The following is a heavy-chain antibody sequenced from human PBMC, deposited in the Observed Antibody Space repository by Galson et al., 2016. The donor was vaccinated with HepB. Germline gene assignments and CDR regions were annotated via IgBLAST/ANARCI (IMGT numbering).Heavy chain of an antibody. Sequence: SETLSLTCSVSGDSVSSSNSYWGWIRQPPGKELEWIATVHYTGTTYYNPSLKSRVTISVDTSKNQVSLNLRSVTAADTGVYHCARPVVPGYSDVWGKGTTVIVSS. CDR1: GDSVSSSNSY. J-gene: IGHJ6*03. CDR3: ARPVVPGYSDV. CDR2: VHYTGTT. V-gene: IGHV4-39*01. D-gene: IGHD2-21*01.